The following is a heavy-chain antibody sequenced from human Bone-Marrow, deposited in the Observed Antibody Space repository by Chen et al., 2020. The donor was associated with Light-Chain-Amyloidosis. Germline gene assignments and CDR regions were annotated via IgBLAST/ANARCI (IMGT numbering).Heavy chain of an antibody. CDR2: IRSNADGAMT. CDR3: ARWYGYGP. Sequence: EVQLVESGGGLVQPGGSLRLFCVASGFTFSSHWMSWVRQSPGKGLEWVGFIRSNADGAMTELVASVDGRFFMSRDESRXXXXXXMNSLKIEDTGMYFCARWYGYGPWGQGTLVTVSS. V-gene: IGHV3-49*04. D-gene: IGHD5-12*01. CDR1: GFTFSSHW. J-gene: IGHJ5*02.